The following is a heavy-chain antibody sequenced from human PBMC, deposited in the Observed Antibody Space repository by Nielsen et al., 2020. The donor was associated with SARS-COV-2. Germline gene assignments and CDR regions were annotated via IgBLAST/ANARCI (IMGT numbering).Heavy chain of an antibody. CDR3: ATLPGDYSILSY. CDR1: GFTFDDYA. V-gene: IGHV3-9*01. CDR2: ISWNSGSI. D-gene: IGHD2/OR15-2a*01. J-gene: IGHJ4*02. Sequence: SLKISCAASGFTFDDYAMHWVRQAPGKGLEWVSGISWNSGSIGYADSVKGRFTISRDNAKNSLYLQMNSLRAEDTALYYCATLPGDYSILSYWGPGTLVTVSS.